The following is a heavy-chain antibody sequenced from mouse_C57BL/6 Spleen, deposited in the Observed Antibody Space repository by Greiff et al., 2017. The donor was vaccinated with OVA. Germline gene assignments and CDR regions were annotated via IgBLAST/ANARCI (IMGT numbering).Heavy chain of an antibody. V-gene: IGHV1-80*01. CDR3: AIYYSNYVSHWYFDV. Sequence: VQLQQSGAELVKPGASVKISCKASGYAFSSYWMNWVKQRPGKGLEWIGQIYPGDGDTNYNGKFKGKATLTADKSSSTAYMQLSSLTSEDSAVYFCAIYYSNYVSHWYFDVWGTGTTVTVSS. D-gene: IGHD2-5*01. CDR2: IYPGDGDT. CDR1: GYAFSSYW. J-gene: IGHJ1*03.